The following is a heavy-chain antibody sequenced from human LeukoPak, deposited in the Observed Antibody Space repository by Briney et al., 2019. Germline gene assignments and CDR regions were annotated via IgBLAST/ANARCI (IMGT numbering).Heavy chain of an antibody. D-gene: IGHD3-16*01. V-gene: IGHV3-30*03. Sequence: GGSPRLSCAASGFTFSSYGMHWVRQAPGKGLEWVAVISYDGSNKYYADSVKGRFTISRDNSKNTLYLQMNSLRAEDTAVYYCAIPPIAYGGVIYYFDYWGQGTLVTVSS. J-gene: IGHJ4*02. CDR1: GFTFSSYG. CDR3: AIPPIAYGGVIYYFDY. CDR2: ISYDGSNK.